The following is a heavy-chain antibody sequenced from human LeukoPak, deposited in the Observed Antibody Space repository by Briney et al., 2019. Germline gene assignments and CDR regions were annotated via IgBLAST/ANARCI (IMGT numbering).Heavy chain of an antibody. Sequence: GGSLRLSCAASGFTFSSYWMNWARQAPGKGLEWVASINHNGNVNYYVDSVKGRFTISRDNAKNSLYLQMNSLGDEDTAVYYCARRVVGAMPFDYWGQGTLVTVSS. J-gene: IGHJ4*02. CDR1: GFTFSSYW. CDR2: INHNGNVN. D-gene: IGHD1-26*01. CDR3: ARRVVGAMPFDY. V-gene: IGHV3-7*01.